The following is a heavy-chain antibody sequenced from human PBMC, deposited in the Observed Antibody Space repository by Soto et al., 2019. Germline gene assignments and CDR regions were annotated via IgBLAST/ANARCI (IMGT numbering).Heavy chain of an antibody. Sequence: QVQLVQSGAEVKEPGSSVKVSCKASGGTFSGYTISWVRQAPGQGPEWMGRIIPVLGLANYAQKFQGRVTITADKSTTTAYMEMSSLRSDDMAVYYCATDRAIGVAGHFDSWGQGTLVTV. CDR2: IIPVLGLA. CDR3: ATDRAIGVAGHFDS. J-gene: IGHJ4*02. CDR1: GGTFSGYT. D-gene: IGHD6-19*01. V-gene: IGHV1-69*02.